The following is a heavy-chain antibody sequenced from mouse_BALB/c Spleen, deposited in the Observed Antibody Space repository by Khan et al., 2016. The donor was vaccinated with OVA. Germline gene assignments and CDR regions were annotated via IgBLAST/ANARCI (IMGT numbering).Heavy chain of an antibody. CDR2: IYPGNSDT. Sequence: VQLKESGTVLARPGASVKMSCKASGYSFTSYLIHWVKQRPGQGLEWIGGIYPGNSDTSYNQKFKDKAKLTEGTSASTAYMELSSLTNEDSAVYYCTRGGYSSFAYWGQGTLVTVSA. J-gene: IGHJ3*01. CDR1: GYSFTSYL. V-gene: IGHV1-5*01. CDR3: TRGGYSSFAY. D-gene: IGHD1-3*01.